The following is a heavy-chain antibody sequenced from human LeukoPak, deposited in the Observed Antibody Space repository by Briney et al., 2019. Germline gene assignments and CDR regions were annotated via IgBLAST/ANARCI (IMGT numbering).Heavy chain of an antibody. D-gene: IGHD5-18*01. CDR2: IYYSGST. CDR3: ARDRSYEGLNWFDP. CDR1: GDSISSGSYY. Sequence: SETLSLTRSVSGDSISSGSYYWGWIRQPPGKGLEWIGNIYYSGSTYYNPSLKSRVTISVDTSKNQFSLKLNLVTAADTAVYYCARDRSYEGLNWFDPWGQGNLVTVSS. V-gene: IGHV4-39*07. J-gene: IGHJ5*02.